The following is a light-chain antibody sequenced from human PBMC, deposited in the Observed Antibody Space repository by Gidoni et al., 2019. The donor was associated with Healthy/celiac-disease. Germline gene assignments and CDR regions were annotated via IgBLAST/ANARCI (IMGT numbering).Light chain of an antibody. CDR3: QQYGSSHMYT. J-gene: IGKJ2*01. CDR2: GAS. CDR1: QSVSSSY. V-gene: IGKV3-20*01. Sequence: EIVLTQSPRTLSLSPGERATLSCRASQSVSSSYLAWYQQKPGQAPRLLIYGASSRATGIPDRFSGSGSGTDFTLTISRLEPEDFAVYYCQQYGSSHMYTFGQLPKLEIK.